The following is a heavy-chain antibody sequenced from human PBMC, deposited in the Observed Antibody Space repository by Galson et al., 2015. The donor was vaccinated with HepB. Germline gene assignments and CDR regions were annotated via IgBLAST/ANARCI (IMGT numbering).Heavy chain of an antibody. D-gene: IGHD4-17*01. CDR1: GFTFSSYE. CDR2: ISSSGSTI. CDR3: ARSDGDYGQYYFDY. Sequence: SLRLSCAASGFTFSSYEMNWVRQAPGKGLEWVSYISSSGSTIYYADSVKGRFTISRDNAKNSLYLQMNSLRAEDTAVYYCARSDGDYGQYYFDYWGQGTLVTVSS. J-gene: IGHJ4*02. V-gene: IGHV3-48*03.